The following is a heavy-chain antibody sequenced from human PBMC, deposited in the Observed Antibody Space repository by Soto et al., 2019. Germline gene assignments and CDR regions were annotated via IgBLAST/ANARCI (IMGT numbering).Heavy chain of an antibody. CDR1: GFSFSRYG. D-gene: IGHD1-26*01. CDR2: ISYDGGDK. V-gene: IGHV3-30*18. J-gene: IGHJ4*02. CDR3: AKGTDVVGAAYKFDY. Sequence: PGGPLRLSCVASGFSFSRYGMHWVRQAPGKGLEWVAVISYDGGDKYYADSVKGRFTISRDNSKNTLDLQMNSLRGEDTAVYYCAKGTDVVGAAYKFDYWGQGTLVTVSS.